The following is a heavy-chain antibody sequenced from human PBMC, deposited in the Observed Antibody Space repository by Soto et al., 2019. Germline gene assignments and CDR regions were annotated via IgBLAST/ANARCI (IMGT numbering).Heavy chain of an antibody. Sequence: PETPSVTSTVSGGSISSSSSYWGLIRQPQGKGLELIGRIYDRGSTYYNPSLKSRVTISVETSKNKFSLKLSSATAADTDVYYCARLKLSRFYGMEVWGQGPTVT. CDR2: IYDRGST. CDR1: GGSISSSSSY. D-gene: IGHD1-1*01. CDR3: ARLKLSRFYGMEV. V-gene: IGHV4-39*01. J-gene: IGHJ6*02.